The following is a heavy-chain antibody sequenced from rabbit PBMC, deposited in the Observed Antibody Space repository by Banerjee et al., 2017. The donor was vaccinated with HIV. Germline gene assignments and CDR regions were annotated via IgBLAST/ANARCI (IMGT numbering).Heavy chain of an antibody. CDR2: LNTNSGDT. V-gene: IGHV1S45*01. Sequence: QEQLEESGGDLVKPEGSLTLTCTASGFSFSNKYVMCWVRQAPGKGLEWIACLNTNSGDTVYATWAKGRFTGSKTSWSAVTVQMPGLTAADTATYFCARNFTVGGSGWSENLWGQGTLVTVS. J-gene: IGHJ4*01. CDR3: ARNFTVGGSGWSENL. CDR1: GFSFSNKYV. D-gene: IGHD1-1*01.